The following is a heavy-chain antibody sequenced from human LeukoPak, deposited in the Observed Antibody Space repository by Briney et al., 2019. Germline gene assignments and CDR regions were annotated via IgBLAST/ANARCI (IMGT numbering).Heavy chain of an antibody. CDR3: AVGDYYYDTRFDY. V-gene: IGHV1-3*03. D-gene: IGHD3-22*01. CDR1: GYTFTSYA. J-gene: IGHJ4*02. CDR2: INVDSGNT. Sequence: ASVKVSCKASGYTFTSYAMHWVRQAPGQRLEWMAWINVDSGNTKYSQEFQGRVTITRDTSASTAYMELSSLRSGDMAVYYCAVGDYYYDTRFDYWGQGTLVTVSS.